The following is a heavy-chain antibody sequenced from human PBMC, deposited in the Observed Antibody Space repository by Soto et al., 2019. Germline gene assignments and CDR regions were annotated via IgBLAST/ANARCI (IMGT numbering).Heavy chain of an antibody. CDR2: ISGSGGGT. CDR3: ERELDLGRFDP. V-gene: IGHV3-23*01. CDR1: GFTFSSYA. J-gene: IGHJ5*02. Sequence: GVSLRLSCSASGFTFSSYAMSWVRQAPGKGLEWVSSISGSGGGTYYADSVKGRFTFSRDNSKNTLYLQMNSLRAEDTAVYYCERELDLGRFDPWGQGNLVTVSS. D-gene: IGHD3-10*01.